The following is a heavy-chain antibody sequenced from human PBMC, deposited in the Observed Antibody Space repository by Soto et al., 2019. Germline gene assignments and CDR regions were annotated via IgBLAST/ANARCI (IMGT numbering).Heavy chain of an antibody. CDR3: AREGDVPYYYYGMDV. V-gene: IGHV1-18*01. D-gene: IGHD2-21*02. J-gene: IGHJ6*02. CDR2: ISGYNGKT. Sequence: ASVKVSCKASGYTFTSYGIIWVRQAPGQGLEWMGWISGYNGKTNYAQKVQDRVTMTTDKSTSTVYMELRSLRSDDTAVYYCAREGDVPYYYYGMDVWGQGTTVTVSS. CDR1: GYTFTSYG.